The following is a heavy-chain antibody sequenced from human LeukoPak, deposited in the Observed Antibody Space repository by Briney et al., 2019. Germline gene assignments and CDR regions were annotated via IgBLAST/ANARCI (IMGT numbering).Heavy chain of an antibody. CDR2: IYPGDSDA. V-gene: IGHV5-51*01. Sequence: GESLKISCKGSGYSFTNYWIGWVRQMPGKGLKWMGIIYPGDSDAKYSPSFQGQVTISADKSISTAYLQWSSLKASDTAMYYCARRRDLYSGSYYPFDYWGQGTLVTVSS. J-gene: IGHJ4*02. CDR3: ARRRDLYSGSYYPFDY. CDR1: GYSFTNYW. D-gene: IGHD1-26*01.